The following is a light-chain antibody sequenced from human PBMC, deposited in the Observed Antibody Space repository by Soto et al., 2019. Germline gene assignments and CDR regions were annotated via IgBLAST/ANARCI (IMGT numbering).Light chain of an antibody. J-gene: IGLJ1*01. CDR2: DVS. Sequence: QSVLTQPASVSGSPGQSIAISCTGTSSDVDAYNFVSWYQHHPGKAPKLMIFDVSNRPSGVSNRFSASKSGNTASLTISGLQAEDEADYYCTSYTTSSTYVFGTGTKVTVL. CDR3: TSYTTSSTYV. V-gene: IGLV2-14*03. CDR1: SSDVDAYNF.